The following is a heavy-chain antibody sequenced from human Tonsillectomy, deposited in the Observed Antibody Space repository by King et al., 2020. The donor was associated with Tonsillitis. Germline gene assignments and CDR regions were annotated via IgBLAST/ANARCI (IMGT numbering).Heavy chain of an antibody. J-gene: IGHJ4*02. V-gene: IGHV4-39*01. Sequence: LQLQESGPGLVKPSETLSLTCTVSGGSISSSNYYWGWIRQPPGKGLEWIGSIYYSGYTFYNPSLKSRVTISVDTSKNQFSLRLSSVTAADTAVYYCARRLDDSSAYYDYWGQGTLVSVSS. CDR3: ARRLDDSSAYYDY. CDR1: GGSISSSNYY. D-gene: IGHD3-22*01. CDR2: IYYSGYT.